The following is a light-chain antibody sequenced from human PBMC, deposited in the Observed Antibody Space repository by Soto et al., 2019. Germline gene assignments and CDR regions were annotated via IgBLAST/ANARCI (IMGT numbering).Light chain of an antibody. J-gene: IGKJ1*01. V-gene: IGKV1-27*01. CDR2: AAS. CDR3: QKYNRATWT. CDR1: QGVTSY. Sequence: DIQMTQSPSSLSASVGDRVTITCRASQGVTSYLAWYQQKPGKVPKLLIYAASTLQSGVPSRFSGSGSGTDFTLTISSLQPEDVATYYCQKYNRATWTFGQGTKVEIK.